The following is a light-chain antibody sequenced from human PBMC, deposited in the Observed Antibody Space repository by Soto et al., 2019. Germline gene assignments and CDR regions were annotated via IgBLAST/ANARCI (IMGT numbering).Light chain of an antibody. J-gene: IGKJ2*01. Sequence: ETVMTQSPATLSVSPGERATLSCRASQSVSSNLAWYQQKPGQAPRLLIYGASTRATGIPARFSGSGSGTEFTLTISSLQSEDFAVYYCQQYNNWPPYTFGQVTKLEIK. CDR2: GAS. V-gene: IGKV3-15*01. CDR3: QQYNNWPPYT. CDR1: QSVSSN.